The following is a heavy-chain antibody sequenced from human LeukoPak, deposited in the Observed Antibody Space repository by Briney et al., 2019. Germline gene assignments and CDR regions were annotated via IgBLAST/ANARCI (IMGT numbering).Heavy chain of an antibody. CDR2: IIPIFGTA. J-gene: IGHJ5*02. CDR1: GGTFSSYA. V-gene: IGHV1-69*05. D-gene: IGHD1-20*01. CDR3: ARVGHNWNDVNWFDP. Sequence: VASVKVSCKASGGTFSSYAISWVRQAPGQGLERMGGIIPIFGTANYAQKFQGRVTITTDESTSTAYMELSSLRSEDTAVYYCARVGHNWNDVNWFDPWGQGTLVTVSS.